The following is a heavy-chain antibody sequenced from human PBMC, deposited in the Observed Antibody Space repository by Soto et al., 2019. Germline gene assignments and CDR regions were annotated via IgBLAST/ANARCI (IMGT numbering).Heavy chain of an antibody. CDR2: ISYDGSNK. V-gene: IGHV3-30-3*01. Sequence: GGSLXLSCAASGFTFSSYSMHWVRQAPGKGLEWVAVISYDGSNKYYADSVKGRFTISRDNSKNTLYLQMNSLRAEDTAVYYCARRYGGTLDYWGQGTLVTVSS. J-gene: IGHJ4*02. CDR3: ARRYGGTLDY. CDR1: GFTFSSYS. D-gene: IGHD4-17*01.